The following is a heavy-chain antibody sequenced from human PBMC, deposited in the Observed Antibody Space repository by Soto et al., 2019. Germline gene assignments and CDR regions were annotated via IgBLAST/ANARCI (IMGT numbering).Heavy chain of an antibody. CDR2: IYYSGST. V-gene: IGHV4-59*01. J-gene: IGHJ3*02. Sequence: SKTLSLTCTVSSGPISSYFWSWLRQPPGKGLEWIGYIYYSGSTNYNPSLKSRVTISVDTSKNQFSLQLSSVTAAGTAVYFCAASYYAILTSHFAFDIWGHGTMVT. CDR3: AASYYAILTSHFAFDI. D-gene: IGHD3-9*01. CDR1: SGPISSYF.